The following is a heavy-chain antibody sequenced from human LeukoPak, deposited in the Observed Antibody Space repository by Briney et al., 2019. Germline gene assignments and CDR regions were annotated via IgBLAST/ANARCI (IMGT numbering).Heavy chain of an antibody. V-gene: IGHV4-38-2*01. CDR2: IYHSVST. J-gene: IGHJ2*01. CDR1: GYSISSGYY. D-gene: IGHD7-27*01. CDR3: ARPRPNEKLGIVTGYFDL. Sequence: PSETLSLTCAVSGYSISSGYYWGWIRQPLGKGLEWIGSIYHSVSTYYNPSLKSRVTISVDTSKNQFSLKLSSVTAADTAVYYCARPRPNEKLGIVTGYFDLWGRGTLVTVSS.